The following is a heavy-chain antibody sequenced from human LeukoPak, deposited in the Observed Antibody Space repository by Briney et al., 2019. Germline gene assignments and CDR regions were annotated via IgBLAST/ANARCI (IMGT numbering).Heavy chain of an antibody. V-gene: IGHV4-34*01. CDR3: ARTSLLWFGELLYSPAEYFQH. CDR2: INHSRST. CDR1: GGSFSGYY. D-gene: IGHD3-10*01. J-gene: IGHJ1*01. Sequence: PSETLSLTCAVYGGSFSGYYWSWIRQPPGKGLEWIGEINHSRSTNYNPSLKSRVTISVDMSKNQFSLKLSSVTAADTAVYYCARTSLLWFGELLYSPAEYFQHWGQGTLVTVSS.